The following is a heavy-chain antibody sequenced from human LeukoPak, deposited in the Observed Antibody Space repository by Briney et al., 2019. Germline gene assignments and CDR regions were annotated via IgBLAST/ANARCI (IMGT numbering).Heavy chain of an antibody. J-gene: IGHJ6*02. CDR3: ASDPPDNTMIVVVPKVGYSGMDV. Sequence: GASVKVSCKSSGGTFSSYAISWVRQAPGQGLEWMGGIIPILGIANYAQTLQGRVTITAEKSTTTAYMELSRLRSEDTAVYYCASDPPDNTMIVVVPKVGYSGMDVWGQGTTVTVSS. V-gene: IGHV1-69*10. CDR1: GGTFSSYA. D-gene: IGHD3-22*01. CDR2: IIPILGIA.